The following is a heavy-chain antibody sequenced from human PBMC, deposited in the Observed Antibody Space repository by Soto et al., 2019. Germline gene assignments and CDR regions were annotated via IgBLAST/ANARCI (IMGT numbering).Heavy chain of an antibody. CDR3: ARDPPSFWSGPHMDV. D-gene: IGHD3-3*01. V-gene: IGHV3-21*01. CDR2: ISSSSSYI. J-gene: IGHJ6*03. Sequence: PVGSLRLSCAASGFTFSSYSMNWVRQAPGKGLEWVSSISSSSSYIYYADSVKGRFTISRDNAKNSLYLQMNSLRAEDTAVYYCARDPPSFWSGPHMDVWGKGTTVTVSS. CDR1: GFTFSSYS.